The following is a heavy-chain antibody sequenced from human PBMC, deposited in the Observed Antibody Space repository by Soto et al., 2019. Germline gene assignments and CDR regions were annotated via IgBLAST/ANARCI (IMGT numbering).Heavy chain of an antibody. D-gene: IGHD1-7*01. Sequence: TLSLTCAVSGGSISSGGYSWSWIRQPPGKGLEWIGYIYHSGSTYYNPSLKSRVTISVDRSKNQFSLKLSSVTAADTAVYYCATELEAFDIWGQGTMVTVSS. CDR1: GGSISSGGYS. J-gene: IGHJ3*02. CDR2: IYHSGST. V-gene: IGHV4-30-2*01. CDR3: ATELEAFDI.